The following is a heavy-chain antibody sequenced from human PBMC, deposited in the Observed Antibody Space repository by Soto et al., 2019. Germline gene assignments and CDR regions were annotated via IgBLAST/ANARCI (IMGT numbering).Heavy chain of an antibody. CDR1: GFTFSSYW. CDR3: ARGGSLNWYFDL. Sequence: EVQLVESGGGLVQPGGSLRLSCAASGFTFSSYWMHWVRQAPGKGRVWVSRINSDGSSTSYADSVKGRFTISRDNAKNTLYLQMNRLRAEDTAVYYCARGGSLNWYFDLWGRGTLVTVSS. CDR2: INSDGSST. D-gene: IGHD1-26*01. J-gene: IGHJ2*01. V-gene: IGHV3-74*01.